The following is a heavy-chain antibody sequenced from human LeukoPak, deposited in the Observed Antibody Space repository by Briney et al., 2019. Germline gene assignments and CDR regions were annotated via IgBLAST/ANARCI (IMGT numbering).Heavy chain of an antibody. Sequence: ASVKVSCKASGYIFTGNHLHWVRQTPGQGLEWMGWINPNNGGTSFAQNFQGRVTLTRDTSISTAYMELSTLRSDDTAVYYCARGAGPKAFDVWGQGTMVTVST. CDR1: GYIFTGNH. CDR3: ARGAGPKAFDV. V-gene: IGHV1-2*02. CDR2: INPNNGGT. J-gene: IGHJ3*01.